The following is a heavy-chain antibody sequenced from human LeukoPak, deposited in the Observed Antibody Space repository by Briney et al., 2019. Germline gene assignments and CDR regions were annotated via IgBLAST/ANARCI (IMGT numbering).Heavy chain of an antibody. CDR1: GFTFSSYE. Sequence: GGSLRLSCAASGFTFSSYEMNWVRQAPGKGLEWVSYISSSGSTIYYADSVKGRFTISRDNAQNSLFLQMNSLRAEDTAVYYCASAYASYDFWSGYENFDFWGQGTLVTVSS. V-gene: IGHV3-48*03. CDR2: ISSSGSTI. CDR3: ASAYASYDFWSGYENFDF. D-gene: IGHD3-3*01. J-gene: IGHJ4*02.